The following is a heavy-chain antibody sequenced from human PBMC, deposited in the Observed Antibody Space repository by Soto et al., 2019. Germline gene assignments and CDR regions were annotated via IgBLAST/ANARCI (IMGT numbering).Heavy chain of an antibody. CDR2: FDPEDGET. J-gene: IGHJ6*02. D-gene: IGHD4-4*01. CDR1: GYTLTELS. CDR3: ATTATVTSNYYDYYGMDV. V-gene: IGHV1-24*01. Sequence: ASVKVSCKVSGYTLTELSMHWVRQAPGKGLEWMGGFDPEDGETIYAQKFQGRVTMTEDTSTDTAYMELSSLRSEDTAVYYCATTATVTSNYYDYYGMDVWGQGTTVTVSS.